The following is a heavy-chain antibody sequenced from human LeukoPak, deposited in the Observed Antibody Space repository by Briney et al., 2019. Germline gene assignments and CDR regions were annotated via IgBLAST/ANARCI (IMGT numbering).Heavy chain of an antibody. CDR3: TRDPPYSSSWYEGYYFDY. CDR1: GYTFTGYY. J-gene: IGHJ4*02. CDR2: INPNSGGT. Sequence: ASVKVSCKASGYTFTGYYMHWVRQAPGQGLEWMGWINPNSGGTNYAQKFQGRVTMTKDTSISTAYMELRRLRSDDTAVYYCTRDPPYSSSWYEGYYFDYWGQGTLVTVSS. D-gene: IGHD6-13*01. V-gene: IGHV1-2*02.